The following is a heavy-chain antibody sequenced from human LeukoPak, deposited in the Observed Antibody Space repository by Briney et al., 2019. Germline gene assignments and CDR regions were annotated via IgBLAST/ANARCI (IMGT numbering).Heavy chain of an antibody. CDR2: ISSRSSYI. J-gene: IGHJ3*02. CDR1: GFTFSSYS. V-gene: IGHV3-21*01. D-gene: IGHD3-22*01. CDR3: TRDRDDDSSGSIDDAFDI. Sequence: GGSLRLSCAASGFTFSSYSMNWVRQAPGKGLEWVSSISSRSSYIYNADSVKGRFTISRDNAKNSLYLQMNSLRAEDTAVYYCTRDRDDDSSGSIDDAFDIWGQAAMLTVSS.